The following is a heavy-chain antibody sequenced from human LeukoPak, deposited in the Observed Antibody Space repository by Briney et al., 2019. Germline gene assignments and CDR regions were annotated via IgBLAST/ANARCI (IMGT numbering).Heavy chain of an antibody. CDR2: IYYSGST. CDR1: GGSISSYY. Sequence: PSETLSLTCTVSGGSISSYYWSWLRQSPGKGLEWIGYIYYSGSTNYNPSLKSRVTISVDTSKNQFSLKLSSVTAADTAVYYCARVGGSGSTGLDYWGQGTLVTVSS. V-gene: IGHV4-59*01. D-gene: IGHD6-19*01. CDR3: ARVGGSGSTGLDY. J-gene: IGHJ4*02.